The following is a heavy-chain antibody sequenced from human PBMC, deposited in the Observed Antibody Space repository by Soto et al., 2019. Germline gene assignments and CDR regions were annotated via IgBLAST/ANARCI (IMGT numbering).Heavy chain of an antibody. CDR1: GYSFSTYW. J-gene: IGHJ5*02. D-gene: IGHD6-6*01. CDR2: IYPGDSDT. Sequence: TGESLKISCKGSGYSFSTYWIGWVRQMPGKGLEWMGIIYPGDSDTRYSPSFQGQVTISADKSITAAYLQWSSLKASDTAMYFCARQSDDSSNWFDPWGQRTLVTVSS. CDR3: ARQSDDSSNWFDP. V-gene: IGHV5-51*01.